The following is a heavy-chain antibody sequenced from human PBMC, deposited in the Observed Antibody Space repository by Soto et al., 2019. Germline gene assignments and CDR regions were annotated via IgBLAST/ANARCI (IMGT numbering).Heavy chain of an antibody. V-gene: IGHV4-59*01. J-gene: IGHJ4*02. Sequence: SETLSLTCKGSGYSITGYYWAWMRQTPGKGLEWIGQIYYSGNTNYYPSLRGRVTISVDTSKKQIFLKLSSVTAADTAVYYCAREARSHCSSTSCPLDHWGQGTLVT. CDR2: IYYSGNT. D-gene: IGHD2-2*01. CDR1: GYSITGYY. CDR3: AREARSHCSSTSCPLDH.